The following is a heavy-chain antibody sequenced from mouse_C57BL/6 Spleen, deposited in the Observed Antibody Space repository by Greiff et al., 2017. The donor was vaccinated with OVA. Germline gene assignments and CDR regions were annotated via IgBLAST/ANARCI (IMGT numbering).Heavy chain of an antibody. CDR1: GFTFSNYW. CDR3: TGEGNYDYAMDY. D-gene: IGHD2-1*01. J-gene: IGHJ4*01. V-gene: IGHV6-3*01. Sequence: EVNLVESGGGLVQPGGSMKLSCVASGFTFSNYWMNWVRQSPEKGLEWVAQIRLKSDNYATHYAESVKGRLTISRDDSKSSVYLQMNNLRAEDTGIYYCTGEGNYDYAMDYWGQGTSVTVSS. CDR2: IRLKSDNYAT.